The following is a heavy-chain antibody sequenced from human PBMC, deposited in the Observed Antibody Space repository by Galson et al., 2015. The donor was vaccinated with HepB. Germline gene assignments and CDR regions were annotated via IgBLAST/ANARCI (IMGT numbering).Heavy chain of an antibody. CDR3: ARGLISGAYVIASRGDSAPFDY. D-gene: IGHD2-21*01. CDR2: IYSGGVT. Sequence: SLRLSCAASGFTVSSNYMSWVRQAPGKGLECVSVIYSGGVTYYADSVKGRFTISRDNSKNTLYLQMNSLRTEDTAVYYCARGLISGAYVIASRGDSAPFDYWGQGTLVTVSS. V-gene: IGHV3-66*02. CDR1: GFTVSSNY. J-gene: IGHJ4*02.